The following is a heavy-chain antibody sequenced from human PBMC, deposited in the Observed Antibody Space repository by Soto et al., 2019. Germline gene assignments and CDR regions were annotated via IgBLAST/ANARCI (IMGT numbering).Heavy chain of an antibody. CDR1: GGSFSGYY. D-gene: IGHD3-10*01. CDR3: ARGNRRFYFGSGHRPYYFDY. J-gene: IGHJ4*02. Sequence: ETLSLTCAVYGGSFSGYYWSWIRQPPGKGLEWIGEINHSGSTNYNPSLKSRVTISVDTSKNQFSLKLSSVTAADTAVYYCARGNRRFYFGSGHRPYYFDYWCQGILVTVS. V-gene: IGHV4-34*01. CDR2: INHSGST.